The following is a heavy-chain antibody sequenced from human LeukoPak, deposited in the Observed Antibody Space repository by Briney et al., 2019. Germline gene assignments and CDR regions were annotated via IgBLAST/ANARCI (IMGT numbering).Heavy chain of an antibody. J-gene: IGHJ4*02. CDR2: ISSSGSTI. D-gene: IGHD6-13*01. V-gene: IGHV3-48*03. CDR1: GFTFSNYG. Sequence: GGSLRLSCAASGFTFSNYGMNWVRQAPGKGLEWLSYISSSGSTINYADSVKGRVTISRDNAKNSLCLQMSSLRAEDTAIYYCAREYSSTWYAGRGLFDYWGQGTLVTVSS. CDR3: AREYSSTWYAGRGLFDY.